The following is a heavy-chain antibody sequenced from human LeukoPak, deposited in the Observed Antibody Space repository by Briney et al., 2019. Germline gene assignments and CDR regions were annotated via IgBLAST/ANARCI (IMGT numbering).Heavy chain of an antibody. Sequence: PGGSLRLSCAASGFTFSNYAMSWVRQAPGKGLEWVSAITGSGGTAYYADSVKGRFTISRDNSKNTLYLQMNSLRAEDTAVYYCTTVRAAAGTDYYYGMDVWGQGTTVTVSS. J-gene: IGHJ6*02. CDR3: TTVRAAAGTDYYYGMDV. CDR1: GFTFSNYA. D-gene: IGHD6-13*01. V-gene: IGHV3-23*01. CDR2: ITGSGGTA.